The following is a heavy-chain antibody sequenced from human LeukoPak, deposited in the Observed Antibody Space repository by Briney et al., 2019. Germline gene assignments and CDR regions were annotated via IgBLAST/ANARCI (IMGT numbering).Heavy chain of an antibody. J-gene: IGHJ3*02. Sequence: GGSLRLSCAASGFTFSSYSMNWVRQAPGKGLEWVSYISSSSSTIYYADSVKGRFTISRDNAKNSLYLQTNSLRAEDTAVYYCARFISGSSLAGAFDIWGQGTMVTVSS. CDR2: ISSSSSTI. D-gene: IGHD1-26*01. V-gene: IGHV3-48*01. CDR3: ARFISGSSLAGAFDI. CDR1: GFTFSSYS.